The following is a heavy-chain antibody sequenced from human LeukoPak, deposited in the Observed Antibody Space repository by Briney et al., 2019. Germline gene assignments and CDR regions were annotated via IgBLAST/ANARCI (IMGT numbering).Heavy chain of an antibody. CDR3: AKDSRYSYAGRPYYYYGMDV. J-gene: IGHJ6*02. V-gene: IGHV3-23*01. CDR2: ISGSGGST. Sequence: LPGGSLRLSCAASGFTFSSYAMSWVRQAPGKGLEWVSAISGSGGSTYYADSVKGRFTISRDNSKNTLYLQMNSLRAEDTAVYYCAKDSRYSYAGRPYYYYGMDVWGQGTTVTVSS. D-gene: IGHD5-18*01. CDR1: GFTFSSYA.